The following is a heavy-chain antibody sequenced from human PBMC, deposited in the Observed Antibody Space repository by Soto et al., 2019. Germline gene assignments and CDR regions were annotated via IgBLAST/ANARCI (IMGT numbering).Heavy chain of an antibody. Sequence: VLGGTMGGLGDCRIIKRKHPGKGLEWIGYIYYAGTTSYNPSLKNRVTISLDTSKNQFSLELTSVTPADTAVYFCARLRAYYQALDPWGRGTLVTVSS. CDR2: IYYAGTT. CDR1: GGTMGGLGDC. D-gene: IGHD3-3*01. CDR3: ARLRAYYQALDP. V-gene: IGHV4-30-4*07. J-gene: IGHJ5*02.